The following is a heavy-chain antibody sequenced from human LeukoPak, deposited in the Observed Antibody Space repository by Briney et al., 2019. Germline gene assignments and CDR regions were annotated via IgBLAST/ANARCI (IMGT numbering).Heavy chain of an antibody. J-gene: IGHJ4*02. Sequence: PSETLSLTCTVSGGSISGYYWSWVRQSPGEGLEWIAYIYYTGSTNYNPSLKSRVTISVDTSKNQFSLKLSSVTAADTAVYYCASGRDGYNIDYWGQGTLVTVSS. D-gene: IGHD5-24*01. CDR1: GGSISGYY. CDR2: IYYTGST. V-gene: IGHV4-59*01. CDR3: ASGRDGYNIDY.